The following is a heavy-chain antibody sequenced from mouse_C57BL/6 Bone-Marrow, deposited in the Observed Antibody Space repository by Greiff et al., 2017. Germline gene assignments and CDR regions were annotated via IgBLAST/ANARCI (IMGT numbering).Heavy chain of an antibody. CDR3: ARSKNWDAWFAY. J-gene: IGHJ3*01. CDR2: INPGSGGT. CDR1: GYAFTSYL. Sequence: QVQLQQSGAELVRPGTSVKVSCKASGYAFTSYLIEWVKQRPGRGLEWIGVINPGSGGTNYNEKFKGKATLTADKDSSTAYMQLSSLTSEDSAVYVCARSKNWDAWFAYWGQGNLATVTA. V-gene: IGHV1-54*01. D-gene: IGHD4-1*01.